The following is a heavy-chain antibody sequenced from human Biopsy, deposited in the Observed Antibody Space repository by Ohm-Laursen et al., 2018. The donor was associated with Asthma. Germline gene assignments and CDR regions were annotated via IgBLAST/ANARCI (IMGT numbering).Heavy chain of an antibody. J-gene: IGHJ4*02. CDR2: ISFDGRYE. Sequence: SLRLSCAASGLSFGSFGMHWVRQVPGKGPEWVALISFDGRYEYYADSVKGRFTISRDNPMKRLYLQMSSLTAEDTAVYYCASRGGDFWSGYYMDYWGQGTPVTVSS. CDR3: ASRGGDFWSGYYMDY. CDR1: GLSFGSFG. V-gene: IGHV3-30*03. D-gene: IGHD3-3*01.